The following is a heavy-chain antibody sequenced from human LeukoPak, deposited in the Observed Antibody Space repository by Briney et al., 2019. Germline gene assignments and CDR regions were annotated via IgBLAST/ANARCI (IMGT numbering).Heavy chain of an antibody. V-gene: IGHV3-23*01. CDR3: AKGFAGSGWYATGKEFFDY. D-gene: IGHD6-19*01. CDR2: ISGSGGST. Sequence: LPGGSLRLSCATSGFTFSSYAMSWVRQVPGKGLEWVSGISGSGGSTYYAESVKGRFTISRDNSKNTLFLQMNSLRVEDTAVYYCAKGFAGSGWYATGKEFFDYWGQGNLVTVSS. J-gene: IGHJ4*02. CDR1: GFTFSSYA.